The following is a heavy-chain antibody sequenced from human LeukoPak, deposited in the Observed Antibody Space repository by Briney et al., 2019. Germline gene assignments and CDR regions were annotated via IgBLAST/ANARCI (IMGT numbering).Heavy chain of an antibody. D-gene: IGHD7-27*01. V-gene: IGHV1-8*01. CDR2: MNPNSGNT. Sequence: ASVKVSCKASGYTFTNYDINWVRQATGQGFEWLGWMNPNSGNTGYAQKFQGRVTMTRITSISTAYMELSGLTSEDTAVYYCARNLPPTGDFDYWGQGTLVSVSS. J-gene: IGHJ4*02. CDR3: ARNLPPTGDFDY. CDR1: GYTFTNYD.